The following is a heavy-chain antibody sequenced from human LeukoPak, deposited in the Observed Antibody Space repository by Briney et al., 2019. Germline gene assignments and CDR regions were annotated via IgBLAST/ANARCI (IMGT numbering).Heavy chain of an antibody. CDR2: IYPGDSDT. J-gene: IGHJ3*02. D-gene: IGHD3-10*01. CDR3: ARLESTYYYGSGSLHAFDI. Sequence: GESLKISCKGSGYSFTSYWIGWVRQMPGKGLEWMGIIYPGDSDTRYSPSFQGQVTISADKSISTAYLQWSSLKASDTAMYYCARLESTYYYGSGSLHAFDIWGQGTMVTVSS. V-gene: IGHV5-51*01. CDR1: GYSFTSYW.